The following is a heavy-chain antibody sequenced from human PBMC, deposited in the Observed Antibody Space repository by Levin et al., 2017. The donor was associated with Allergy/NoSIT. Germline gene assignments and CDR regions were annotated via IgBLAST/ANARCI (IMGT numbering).Heavy chain of an antibody. Sequence: SQTLSLTFPFSFFSLLLSSFLFLLPPPWQGLEWIGCMYYNGNTKYNPSLKSRVTISLDTSKNQFSLKLSSVTAADTAVYYCARDRGILGDTNYYYGMDVWGQGTTVTVSS. CDR2: MYYNGNT. CDR1: FFSLLLSS. V-gene: IGHV4-59*01. J-gene: IGHJ6*02. CDR3: ARDRGILGDTNYYYGMDV. D-gene: IGHD1-26*01.